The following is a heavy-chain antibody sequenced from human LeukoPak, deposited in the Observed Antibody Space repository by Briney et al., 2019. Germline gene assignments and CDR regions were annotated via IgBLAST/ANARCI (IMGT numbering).Heavy chain of an antibody. V-gene: IGHV3-21*01. CDR1: GFTFSSYS. D-gene: IGHD5-12*01. CDR2: VSSSSSYI. Sequence: GGSLRLSCAASGFTFSSYSMNWVRQAPGKGLEWVSSVSSSSSYIYYADSVKGRFTISSDNAKNSLYLQMNSLRAEDTAVYYCARGEGGYDFNFDYWGQGTLVTVSS. CDR3: ARGEGGYDFNFDY. J-gene: IGHJ4*02.